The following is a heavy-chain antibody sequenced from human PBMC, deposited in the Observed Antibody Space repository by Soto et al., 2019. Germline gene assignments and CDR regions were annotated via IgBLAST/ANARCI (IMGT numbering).Heavy chain of an antibody. V-gene: IGHV4-34*01. CDR3: ARTYYDFWSGTKTPYSYYMDV. J-gene: IGHJ6*03. D-gene: IGHD3-3*01. CDR2: INHSGST. CDR1: GGSFGGYY. Sequence: PSETLSLTCAVYGGSFGGYYWICIRQPPGKGLEWIGEINHSGSTNYNPSLKSRVTISVDTSKNQFSLKLSCVTAADTAVYYCARTYYDFWSGTKTPYSYYMDVWGKGTTVTVSS.